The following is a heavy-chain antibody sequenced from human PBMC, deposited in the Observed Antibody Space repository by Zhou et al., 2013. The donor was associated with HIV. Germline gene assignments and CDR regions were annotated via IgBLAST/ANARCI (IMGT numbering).Heavy chain of an antibody. CDR3: ARARYYYGSGSYYPFDY. V-gene: IGHV1-2*02. CDR1: GYTFTGYY. CDR2: INPNSGGT. Sequence: QVQLVQSGAELKKPGASVKVSCKASGYTFTGYYMHWVRQAPGQGLEWMGWINPNSGGTNYAQKFQGRVTMTRDTSISTAYMELSRLRSDDTAVYYCARARYYYGSGSYYPFDYWGQGTLVTVSS. J-gene: IGHJ4*02. D-gene: IGHD3-10*01.